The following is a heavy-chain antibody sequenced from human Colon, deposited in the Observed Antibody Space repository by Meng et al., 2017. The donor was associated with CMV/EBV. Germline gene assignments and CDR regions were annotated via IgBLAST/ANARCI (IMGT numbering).Heavy chain of an antibody. CDR1: GGSISSYC. D-gene: IGHD6-13*01. V-gene: IGHV4-59*01. Sequence: LRGSGPGLVKPSETLSLPRTVSGGSISSYCWSWIRQPPGKGLEWIGYMCYSGDTNYNPSLRSRVTISGDTSKNQFSLKLNSVTAADTAVYYCALRGSAAGTFQHWGQGTLVTVSS. CDR3: ALRGSAAGTFQH. J-gene: IGHJ1*01. CDR2: MCYSGDT.